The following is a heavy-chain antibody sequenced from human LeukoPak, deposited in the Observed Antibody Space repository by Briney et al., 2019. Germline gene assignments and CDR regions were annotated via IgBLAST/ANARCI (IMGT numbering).Heavy chain of an antibody. V-gene: IGHV3-66*04. CDR2: IYSGDTT. CDR1: GFTVSSNY. CDR3: ARHIGVVRRVVGH. D-gene: IGHD3-10*01. J-gene: IGHJ4*02. Sequence: GGSLRLSCAESGFTVSSNYMSWVRQAPGKGLEWVSVIYSGDTTYYADSVKGRFTISRDNSKNTLYLQMDSLRVDDTAVYYCARHIGVVRRVVGHWGQGTLVTVSS.